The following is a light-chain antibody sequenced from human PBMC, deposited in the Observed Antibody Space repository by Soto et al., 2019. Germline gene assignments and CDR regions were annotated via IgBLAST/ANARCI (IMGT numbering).Light chain of an antibody. CDR1: EAIRSA. V-gene: IGKV1-6*01. CDR2: AAS. Sequence: AIRLTQSPSSLSSCGGDMLTITGRASEAIRSALGWYQQKPGKVPKLLIYAASILQSGVPSRFSGSGSGTDFTLTISSLQPEDFATYYCLLDFRYLWAFGQGTKVDIK. J-gene: IGKJ1*01. CDR3: LLDFRYLWA.